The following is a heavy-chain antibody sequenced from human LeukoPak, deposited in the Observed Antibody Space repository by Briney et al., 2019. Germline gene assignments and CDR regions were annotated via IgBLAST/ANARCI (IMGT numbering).Heavy chain of an antibody. CDR3: AKDDRHSSGWYGKGVY. Sequence: GGSLRLSCAASGFTFSLYWMHWVRHAPGEGLVWVSRIEGGGTSTNYADFVKGRFTISSDNAKNTVYLQMNSLRAEDTAVYYCAKDDRHSSGWYGKGVYWGQGTLVTVSS. V-gene: IGHV3-74*01. CDR2: IEGGGTST. J-gene: IGHJ4*02. CDR1: GFTFSLYW. D-gene: IGHD6-19*01.